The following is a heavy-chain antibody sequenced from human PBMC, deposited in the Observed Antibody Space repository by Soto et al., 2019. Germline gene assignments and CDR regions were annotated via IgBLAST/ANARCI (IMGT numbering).Heavy chain of an antibody. CDR1: GYTLTELS. Sequence: VASVKFSCKVSGYTLTELSMHWVRQAPGKGLEWMGGFDPEDGETIYAQKFQGRVTMTEDTSTDTAYMELSSLRSEDTAVYYCATPRLRYFDWPSQFDYWGQGTLVTVSS. D-gene: IGHD3-9*01. V-gene: IGHV1-24*01. CDR2: FDPEDGET. CDR3: ATPRLRYFDWPSQFDY. J-gene: IGHJ4*02.